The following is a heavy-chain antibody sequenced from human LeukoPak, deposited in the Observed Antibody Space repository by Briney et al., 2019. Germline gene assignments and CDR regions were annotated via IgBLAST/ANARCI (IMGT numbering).Heavy chain of an antibody. D-gene: IGHD2-2*02. CDR1: GFTFSSYA. CDR3: VRSGVVPAAIRGAFDI. J-gene: IGHJ3*02. CDR2: RSYDGSNK. Sequence: PGGSLRLSCSASGFTFSSYAMHWVRQAPGKGLEWVAVRSYDGSNKYYADSVKGRFTISRDNSKNTLYLQMNSLRAEDTAVYYCVRSGVVPAAIRGAFDIWGQGTMVTVSS. V-gene: IGHV3-30-3*01.